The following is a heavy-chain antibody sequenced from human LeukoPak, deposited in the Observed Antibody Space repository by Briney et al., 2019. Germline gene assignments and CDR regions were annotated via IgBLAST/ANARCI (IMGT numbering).Heavy chain of an antibody. J-gene: IGHJ4*02. CDR3: ARGLLYSSGWYYFDY. CDR2: IYYSGST. V-gene: IGHV4-30-4*01. Sequence: PSETLSLTCTVSGGSISSGDYYWSWICQPPGKGLEWIGYIYYSGSTYYNPSLKSRVTISVDTSKNQFSLKLSSVTAADTAVYYCARGLLYSSGWYYFDYWGQGTLVTVSS. D-gene: IGHD6-19*01. CDR1: GGSISSGDYY.